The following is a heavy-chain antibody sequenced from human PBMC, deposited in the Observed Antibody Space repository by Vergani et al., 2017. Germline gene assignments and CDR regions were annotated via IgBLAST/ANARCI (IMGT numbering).Heavy chain of an antibody. CDR1: GFPFEDYA. V-gene: IGHV3-9*03. CDR2: ISWNSGGI. D-gene: IGHD3-9*01. J-gene: IGHJ4*02. Sequence: VQLVASGGGLVKPGGSLRLSCAASGFPFEDYAMHWARQAPVKGLEWVSGISWNSGGIGYADSVKGRFTISRDNAKNSLYLQMNSLRAEDMALYYCEETHHYEIEIPTMFDYGGEGCLVTVSS. CDR3: EETHHYEIEIPTMFDY.